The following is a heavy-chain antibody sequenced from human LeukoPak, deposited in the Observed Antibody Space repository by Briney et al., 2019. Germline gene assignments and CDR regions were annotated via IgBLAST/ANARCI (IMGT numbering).Heavy chain of an antibody. Sequence: PSETLSLTCTVSGGSISSYYWSWIRQPAGKGLEWIGRIYTSGSTNYNPSLKSRVTMSVDTSKNQFSLKLSSVTAADTAVYYCARDSFTYYYDGSGWYFDYWGQGTLVTVSS. V-gene: IGHV4-4*07. CDR2: IYTSGST. D-gene: IGHD3-22*01. CDR1: GGSISSYY. CDR3: ARDSFTYYYDGSGWYFDY. J-gene: IGHJ4*02.